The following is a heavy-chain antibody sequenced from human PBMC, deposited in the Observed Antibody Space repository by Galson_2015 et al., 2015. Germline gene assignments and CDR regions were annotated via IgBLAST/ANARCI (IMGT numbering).Heavy chain of an antibody. D-gene: IGHD2-15*01. V-gene: IGHV1-46*01. J-gene: IGHJ2*01. CDR2: INPSGGST. Sequence: SVKVSCKASGYTFTSYYMHWVRQAPGQGLEWMGIINPSGGSTSYAQKFQGRVTMTRDTSTSTVYMELSSLRSEDTAVYYCARDPPDHCSGGSCYLDLWGRGTLVTVSS. CDR3: ARDPPDHCSGGSCYLDL. CDR1: GYTFTSYY.